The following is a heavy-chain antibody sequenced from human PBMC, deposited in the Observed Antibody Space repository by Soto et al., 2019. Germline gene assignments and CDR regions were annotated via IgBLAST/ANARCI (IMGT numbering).Heavy chain of an antibody. Sequence: PGGSLRLSCAASGFTFSSYSMNWVRQAPGKGLEWVSSISSSSSYIYYADSVKGRFTISRDNAKNSLYLQMNSLRAEDTAVYYCARDTAMVTDYYYGMDVWGQGTTVTVSS. CDR2: ISSSSSYI. D-gene: IGHD5-18*01. J-gene: IGHJ6*02. CDR1: GFTFSSYS. V-gene: IGHV3-21*01. CDR3: ARDTAMVTDYYYGMDV.